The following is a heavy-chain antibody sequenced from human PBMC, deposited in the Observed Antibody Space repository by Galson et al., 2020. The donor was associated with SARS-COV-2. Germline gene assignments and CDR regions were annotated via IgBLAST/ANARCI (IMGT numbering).Heavy chain of an antibody. J-gene: IGHJ4*02. CDR1: GGSMAASY. CDR2: IYYSGST. Sequence: SETLSLTCTVSGGSMAASYWSWIRQPPGAGLEWFGYIYYSGSTSYNPSLKSRVAISVDTSKNQFSLKLTSVTAADTAVYYCARGGWSMDYWGQGTLVTVSA. V-gene: IGHV4-59*01. D-gene: IGHD2-2*01. CDR3: ARGGWSMDY.